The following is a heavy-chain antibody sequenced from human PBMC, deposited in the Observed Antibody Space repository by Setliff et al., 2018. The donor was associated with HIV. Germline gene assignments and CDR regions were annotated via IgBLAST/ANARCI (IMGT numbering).Heavy chain of an antibody. CDR1: GFSFSSYG. Sequence: GGSLRLSCAASGFSFSSYGMSWVRQAPGKGLEWVGFINSGSSSIFYGDSVKGRFTISRDDAKNSLLLHMNSLRAEDTAVYYCARETTGWFGELAAAFDIWGHGTLVTVSS. J-gene: IGHJ3*02. CDR2: INSGSSSI. CDR3: ARETTGWFGELAAAFDI. D-gene: IGHD3-10*01. V-gene: IGHV3-48*04.